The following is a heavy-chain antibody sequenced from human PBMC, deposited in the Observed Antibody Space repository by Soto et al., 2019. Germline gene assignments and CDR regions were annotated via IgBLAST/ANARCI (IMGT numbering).Heavy chain of an antibody. Sequence: GASVKVSCKASGFTFTSSAVQWVRQARGQRLDWIGWIVVGSGNTNYAQKFQERVTITRDMQTSTAYMELSSLRSEDTAVYYCAAAKDDQSTSDYYYGMDVWGQGITVTVSS. V-gene: IGHV1-58*01. D-gene: IGHD1-1*01. J-gene: IGHJ6*02. CDR3: AAAKDDQSTSDYYYGMDV. CDR1: GFTFTSSA. CDR2: IVVGSGNT.